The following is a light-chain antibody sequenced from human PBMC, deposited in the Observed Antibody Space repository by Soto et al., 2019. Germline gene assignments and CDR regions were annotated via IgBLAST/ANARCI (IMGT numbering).Light chain of an antibody. CDR3: QQYYTTPAWT. Sequence: DIVMTQSPDSLAVSLGERATINCKSRQSVLNSSNNKNYLAWYQQKPGQPPKLLIYWASTRESGVPDRFRGSGSGTDFTLTISSLQAEDVAVYYCQQYYTTPAWTFGQGTKVEIK. V-gene: IGKV4-1*01. CDR2: WAS. CDR1: QSVLNSSNNKNY. J-gene: IGKJ1*01.